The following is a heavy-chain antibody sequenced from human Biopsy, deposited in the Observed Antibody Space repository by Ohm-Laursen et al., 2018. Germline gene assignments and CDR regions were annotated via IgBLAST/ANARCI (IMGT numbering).Heavy chain of an antibody. CDR1: GFAFNLYE. CDR3: ARLNSGTYDASDL. D-gene: IGHD1-26*01. V-gene: IGHV3-48*03. Sequence: GSLRLSCAASGFAFNLYEMNWVRQAPGKGMEWISYIYGGGSPVSYADSVKGRFTISGDNAQNSLYLHMNSLRAEDTAVYYCARLNSGTYDASDLWGQGTMVIVSS. J-gene: IGHJ3*01. CDR2: IYGGGSPV.